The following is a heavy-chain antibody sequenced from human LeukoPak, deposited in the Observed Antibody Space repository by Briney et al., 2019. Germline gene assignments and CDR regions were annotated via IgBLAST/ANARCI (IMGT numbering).Heavy chain of an antibody. CDR3: AKVGDYEFWSVINWFDP. CDR1: GFTFSSYG. CDR2: ISGSGGST. J-gene: IGHJ5*02. V-gene: IGHV3-23*01. Sequence: GGSLRLSCAASGFTFSSYGMSWVRQAPGKGLEWVSTISGSGGSTYYADSVKGRFTISRDNSKNTLYLQMNSLRAEDTAVYYCAKVGDYEFWSVINWFDPWGQGTLVTVSS. D-gene: IGHD3-3*01.